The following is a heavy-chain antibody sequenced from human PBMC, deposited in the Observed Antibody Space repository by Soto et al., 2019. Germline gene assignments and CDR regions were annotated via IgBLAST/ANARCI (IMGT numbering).Heavy chain of an antibody. J-gene: IGHJ4*02. V-gene: IGHV4-34*01. CDR2: INHSGST. CDR3: ARAWGGVPDY. Sequence: QVQLQQWGAGLLKPSETLSLTCAVYGGSFSGYYWSWIRQPRGKGLEWIGKINHSGSTNYNPSLKSRVTISVDTSKNQFSLKLSSVTAADTAVYYCARAWGGVPDYWGQGTLVTVSS. D-gene: IGHD3-16*01. CDR1: GGSFSGYY.